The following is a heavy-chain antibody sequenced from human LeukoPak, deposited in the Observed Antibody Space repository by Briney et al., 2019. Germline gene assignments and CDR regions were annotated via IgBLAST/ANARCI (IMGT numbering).Heavy chain of an antibody. V-gene: IGHV3-7*01. Sequence: GGSLRLSCEDSGFTLYNYWMSWVRQAPGKGPEWVANINQDGSEKNYLDSVKGRFTISRDNAKNSVYLQMNSLRVEDAAVYVCTRDGSGWSDSWGQGTPVTVSS. D-gene: IGHD6-19*01. CDR1: GFTLYNYW. CDR3: TRDGSGWSDS. J-gene: IGHJ5*01. CDR2: INQDGSEK.